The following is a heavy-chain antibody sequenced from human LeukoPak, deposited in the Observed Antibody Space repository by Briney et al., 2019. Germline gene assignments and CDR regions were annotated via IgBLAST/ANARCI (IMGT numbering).Heavy chain of an antibody. J-gene: IGHJ4*02. CDR1: GGSISNYY. Sequence: SETLSLTCTVSGGSISNYYWSWIRQPPGKGLEWIGYIYYSGTTNYNPSLKSRVTISVDTSKNQFSLKLSSVTAVDTAVYYCARSQDTATTRFDYWGQGTLVTVSP. CDR3: ARSQDTATTRFDY. V-gene: IGHV4-59*01. CDR2: IYYSGTT. D-gene: IGHD5-18*01.